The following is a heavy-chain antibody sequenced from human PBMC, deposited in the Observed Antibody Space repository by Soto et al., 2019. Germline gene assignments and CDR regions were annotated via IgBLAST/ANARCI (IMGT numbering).Heavy chain of an antibody. D-gene: IGHD6-13*01. CDR1: GFSFTTDGMG. CDR3: AHLYWAASGTRYYFDY. V-gene: IGHV2-5*02. Sequence: QITLKESGPTLVKPTQTLTLTCTFSGFSFTTDGMGVGWIRQPPGKALEWLALIYWDDDKRYSPSLKSRLTITKDASRNPVVLTLTNMDPADTATYSCAHLYWAASGTRYYFDYWGQGTLVTVSS. J-gene: IGHJ4*02. CDR2: IYWDDDK.